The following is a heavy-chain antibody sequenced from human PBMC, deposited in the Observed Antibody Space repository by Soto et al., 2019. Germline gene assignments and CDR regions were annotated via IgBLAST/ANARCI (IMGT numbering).Heavy chain of an antibody. Sequence: QVQLVQSGAEEKKPGASVKFSCKASGYTFTSYAMHWVRQAPVQRLEWMGWINAGNGNTKYSQKFQGRVTITRDTPARKDYTELSSPTSKDTAVYYCARSFVELNDLDYWGTGTLVSDYS. D-gene: IGHD3-16*01. CDR3: ARSFVELNDLDY. V-gene: IGHV1-3*05. CDR1: GYTFTSYA. CDR2: INAGNGNT. J-gene: IGHJ4*01.